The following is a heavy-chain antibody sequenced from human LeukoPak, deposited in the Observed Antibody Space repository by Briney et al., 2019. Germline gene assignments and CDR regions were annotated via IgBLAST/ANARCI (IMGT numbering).Heavy chain of an antibody. V-gene: IGHV4-59*01. CDR2: IYYSGSA. CDR1: GGSISSYY. J-gene: IGHJ4*02. CDR3: ARAYRHCSGGSCYFPLCDY. D-gene: IGHD2-15*01. Sequence: SETLSLTCTVSGGSISSYYWSWIRRPPGKGPEWIGYIYYSGSANYNPSLKSRVTISVDTSKNQFSLKLSSVTAADTAVYYCARAYRHCSGGSCYFPLCDYWGQGTLVTVSS.